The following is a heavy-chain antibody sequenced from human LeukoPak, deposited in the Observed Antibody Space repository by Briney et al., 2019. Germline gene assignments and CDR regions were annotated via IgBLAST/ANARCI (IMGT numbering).Heavy chain of an antibody. CDR1: GFPFRDYY. Sequence: GGSLRLSCAVSGFPFRDYYTNWIRQATGKGLEWVSYVTSDGSRTKYADSVRGRLTVYRDNAKVSLYLQMTSMRAEDAAIYYCARESGYYDFRRGYYREGAAGFDVWGQGTIVTVSS. V-gene: IGHV3-11*01. CDR2: VTSDGSRT. J-gene: IGHJ3*01. D-gene: IGHD3-3*01. CDR3: ARESGYYDFRRGYYREGAAGFDV.